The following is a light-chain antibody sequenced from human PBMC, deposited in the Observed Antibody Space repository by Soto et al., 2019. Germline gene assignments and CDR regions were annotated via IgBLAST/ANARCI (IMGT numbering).Light chain of an antibody. V-gene: IGLV3-21*04. Sequence: VLTQPPSVSVAPGKTARITCGGTNIGSKSVHWYQQKPGQAPVLVIYYDSDRPSGIPERFSGSNSGNTATLTISWVEAGDEADYYCQVWDSSSDHVVFGGGTKLTVL. CDR1: NIGSKS. J-gene: IGLJ2*01. CDR2: YDS. CDR3: QVWDSSSDHVV.